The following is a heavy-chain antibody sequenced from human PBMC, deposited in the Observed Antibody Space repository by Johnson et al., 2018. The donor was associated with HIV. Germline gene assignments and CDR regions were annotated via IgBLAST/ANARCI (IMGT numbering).Heavy chain of an antibody. CDR2: INWNGGST. CDR3: AKGRELLRRLWDAFDF. J-gene: IGHJ3*01. CDR1: GFTFDDYG. D-gene: IGHD1-26*01. V-gene: IGHV3-20*04. Sequence: EVQLVESGGGVVRPGGSLRLSCAASGFTFDDYGMSWVRQAPGKGLEWVSGINWNGGSTGYADSVKGRFTISRDNSKNTLYLQKISLRAGDTAVYYCAKGRELLRRLWDAFDFWGQGTMVTVSS.